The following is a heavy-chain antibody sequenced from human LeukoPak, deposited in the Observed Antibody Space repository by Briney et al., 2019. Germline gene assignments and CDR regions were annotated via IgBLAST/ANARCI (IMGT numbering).Heavy chain of an antibody. CDR1: GGSTSSYY. CDR2: IYYTGIT. J-gene: IGHJ4*02. V-gene: IGHV4-59*08. CDR3: ARRWGRGYYFDL. Sequence: SETLSLTCTVSGGSTSSYYWGWIRQPPGKGLEWIGYIYYTGITNYNPSLKSRVTISVDTSNNQFSLKLTSVTAAGTAVYYCARRWGRGYYFDLWGQGTLVTVSS. D-gene: IGHD3-22*01.